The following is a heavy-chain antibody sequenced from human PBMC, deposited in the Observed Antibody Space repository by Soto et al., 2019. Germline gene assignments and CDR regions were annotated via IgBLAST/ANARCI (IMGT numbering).Heavy chain of an antibody. CDR2: IIPIFGTA. J-gene: IGHJ3*02. Sequence: RASVKVSCKASGGTFSSYAISWVRQAPGQGLEWMGGIIPIFGTANYAQKFQGRFTISRDNSKNTLYLQMNTMRAEDTAVYYCAKGSHIVVVPSFDIWGQGTMVTVSS. D-gene: IGHD2-15*01. CDR1: GGTFSSYA. V-gene: IGHV1-69*05. CDR3: AKGSHIVVVPSFDI.